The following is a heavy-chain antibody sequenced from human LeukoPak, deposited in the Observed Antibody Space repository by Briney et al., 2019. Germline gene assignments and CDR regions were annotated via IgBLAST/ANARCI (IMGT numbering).Heavy chain of an antibody. Sequence: ASVKVSCKASGYTFTSYGISWVRQAPGQGLEWMGWISAYNGNTNYAQKLQGRVTMTTDTSTSTAYMELRSLRSDDTAVYYCARSDWVYNSSWYYFDYWGQGTLVTVSS. V-gene: IGHV1-18*01. D-gene: IGHD6-13*01. J-gene: IGHJ4*02. CDR3: ARSDWVYNSSWYYFDY. CDR1: GYTFTSYG. CDR2: ISAYNGNT.